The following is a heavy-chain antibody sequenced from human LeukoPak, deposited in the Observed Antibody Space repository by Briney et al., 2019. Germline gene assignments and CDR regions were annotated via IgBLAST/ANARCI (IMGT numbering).Heavy chain of an antibody. CDR1: GFTFSSYA. V-gene: IGHV3-21*01. Sequence: PGGSLRLSCAASGFTFSSYAMSWVRQAPGKGLEWVSSISSSSSYIYYADSVKGRFTISRDNAKNSLYLQMNSLRAEDTAVYYCARQGTTDYYFDYWGQGTLVTVSS. J-gene: IGHJ4*02. D-gene: IGHD1-14*01. CDR2: ISSSSSYI. CDR3: ARQGTTDYYFDY.